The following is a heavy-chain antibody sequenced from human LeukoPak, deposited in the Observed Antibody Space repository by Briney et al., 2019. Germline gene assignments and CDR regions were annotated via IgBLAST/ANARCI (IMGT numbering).Heavy chain of an antibody. D-gene: IGHD2-2*02. Sequence: SETLSLTCAVSGYSISSGYYWGWIRPPPGKGLEWIGSIYHSGSTNYNPSLKSRVTISVDTSKNQFSLKLSSVTAADTAVYYCARGPGYCSSTSCYRGMFVYWGQGTLVTVSS. CDR1: GYSISSGYY. V-gene: IGHV4-38-2*01. J-gene: IGHJ4*02. CDR3: ARGPGYCSSTSCYRGMFVY. CDR2: IYHSGST.